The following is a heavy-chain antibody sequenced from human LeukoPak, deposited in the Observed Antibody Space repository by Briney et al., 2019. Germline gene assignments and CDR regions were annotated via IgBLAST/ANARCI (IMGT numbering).Heavy chain of an antibody. J-gene: IGHJ4*02. D-gene: IGHD3-10*01. CDR3: ARHSFASYYHGSGSYYNVN. Sequence: SETLSLTCTVSGGSISSSNYYRGWIRQPPGKGLEWIGSVSYSGRTYYNPSLKGRVTISVDTSKHQFSLKLSSVTAADTAVYYCARHSFASYYHGSGSYYNVNWGQGTLVTVSS. CDR2: VSYSGRT. V-gene: IGHV4-39*01. CDR1: GGSISSSNYY.